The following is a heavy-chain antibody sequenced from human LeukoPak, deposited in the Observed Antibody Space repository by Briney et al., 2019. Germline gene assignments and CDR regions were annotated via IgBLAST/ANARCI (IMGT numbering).Heavy chain of an antibody. J-gene: IGHJ3*02. CDR1: GGSISSYY. CDR3: ARVGLMAFDI. Sequence: SETLSLTCTVSGGSISSYYWSWIRQPAGKGLEWIGRIYTSGSTNYNPSLKSRVAVSVDTSRNQFFLKLNSVTAADTAVYYCARVGLMAFDIWGQGTMVTVSS. CDR2: IYTSGST. D-gene: IGHD3/OR15-3a*01. V-gene: IGHV4-4*07.